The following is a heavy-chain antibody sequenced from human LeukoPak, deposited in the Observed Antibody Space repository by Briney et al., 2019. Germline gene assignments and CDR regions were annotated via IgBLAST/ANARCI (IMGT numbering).Heavy chain of an antibody. Sequence: PGGSLRLSCEVSGFILSRYGMHWVRQAPGKGLEWVAFISYDGSDKYYVDSVKGRFTVSRDNSKNTLYLQMNSLRAEDTAVHYCAKKCGGDCYADAFDIWGQGTIVTVFS. D-gene: IGHD2-21*02. V-gene: IGHV3-30*18. CDR1: GFILSRYG. J-gene: IGHJ3*02. CDR2: ISYDGSDK. CDR3: AKKCGGDCYADAFDI.